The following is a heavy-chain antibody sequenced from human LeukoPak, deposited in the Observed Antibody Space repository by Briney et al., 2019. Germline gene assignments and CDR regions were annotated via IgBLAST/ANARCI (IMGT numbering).Heavy chain of an antibody. D-gene: IGHD1/OR15-1a*01. CDR1: GFTFSNYA. V-gene: IGHV3-23*01. CDR2: ISDSGGST. CDR3: ARLISNNDGFDF. J-gene: IGHJ4*02. Sequence: GGSPRLSCAASGFTFSNYAMSWVRQAPGTGLEWVSSISDSGGSTYYTDSVKGRFTISRDNSKSTLSLQMNGLRAEDTAVYYCARLISNNDGFDFWGQGTLVTVSS.